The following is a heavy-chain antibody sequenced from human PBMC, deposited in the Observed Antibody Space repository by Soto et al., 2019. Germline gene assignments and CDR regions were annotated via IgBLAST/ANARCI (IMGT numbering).Heavy chain of an antibody. D-gene: IGHD4-17*01. J-gene: IGHJ6*03. CDR1: GFTFSSYW. Sequence: EVQLVESGGGLVQPGGSLRLSCAASGFTFSSYWRHWVRQAPGKGLVWVSRINSDGSSTSYADSVKGRFTSSSDNAKNTLYLQMTGPRAENTAVLYCARGTSVAYYYYFYLDVWGKGTTVTVCS. CDR2: INSDGSST. CDR3: ARGTSVAYYYYFYLDV. V-gene: IGHV3-74*01.